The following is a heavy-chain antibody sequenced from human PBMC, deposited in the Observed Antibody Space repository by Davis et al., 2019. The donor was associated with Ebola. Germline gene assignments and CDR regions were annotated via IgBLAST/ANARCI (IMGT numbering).Heavy chain of an antibody. Sequence: ASVKVSCKASGYTLTSYYIHRVRQPPGQGLEWTGAIKPSPGIIDYAQKFQGRVTVTMDTSTSTVYMELNSLRTEDTALYFCAREQPETFNFDYWGQGTLVTVSS. CDR3: AREQPETFNFDY. V-gene: IGHV1-46*01. D-gene: IGHD3-16*01. J-gene: IGHJ4*02. CDR2: IKPSPGII. CDR1: GYTLTSYY.